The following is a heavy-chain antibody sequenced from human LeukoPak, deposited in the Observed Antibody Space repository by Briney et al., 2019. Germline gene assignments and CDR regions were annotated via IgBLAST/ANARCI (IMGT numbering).Heavy chain of an antibody. CDR2: IYYSGST. CDR3: ARGMATITGDAFDI. D-gene: IGHD5-24*01. CDR1: GGSISSYY. Sequence: SSETLSLTCTVSGGSISSYYWSWIRQPPGKGLEWIGYIYYSGSTNYNPSLKSRVTISVDTSKNQFSLKLSSVTAADTAVYYCARGMATITGDAFDIWGQGTMVTVSS. V-gene: IGHV4-59*08. J-gene: IGHJ3*02.